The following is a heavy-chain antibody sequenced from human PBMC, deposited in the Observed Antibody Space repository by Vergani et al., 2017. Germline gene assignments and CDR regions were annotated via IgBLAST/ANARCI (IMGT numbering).Heavy chain of an antibody. V-gene: IGHV4-59*01. Sequence: QVQLQESGPGLVKPSETLSLTCTVSGGYISGYYWSWIRQPPGKGMEWIGYIYYSASTNYNPSLKSRVTISVDTSKKQFSLRLSSVTAADTAVYYCAREGDSSSSFDYWGQGSLVTVSS. CDR2: IYYSAST. CDR3: AREGDSSSSFDY. D-gene: IGHD6-6*01. J-gene: IGHJ4*02. CDR1: GGYISGYY.